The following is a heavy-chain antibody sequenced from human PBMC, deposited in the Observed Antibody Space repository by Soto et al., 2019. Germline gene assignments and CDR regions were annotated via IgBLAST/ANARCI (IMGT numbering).Heavy chain of an antibody. CDR2: INHSGST. Sequence: PSETLSLTCAVYGGSFSGYYWSWIRQPPGKGLEWIGEINHSGSTNYNPSLKSRVTISVDTSKNQFSLKLSSVTAADTAVYYCARGVAVDIVVVVAATSYYFDYWGQGTLVTVSS. D-gene: IGHD2-15*01. CDR3: ARGVAVDIVVVVAATSYYFDY. CDR1: GGSFSGYY. J-gene: IGHJ4*02. V-gene: IGHV4-34*01.